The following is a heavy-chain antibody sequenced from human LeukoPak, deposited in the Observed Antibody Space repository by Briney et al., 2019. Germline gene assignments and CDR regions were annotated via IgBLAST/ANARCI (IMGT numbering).Heavy chain of an antibody. V-gene: IGHV4-39*07. CDR3: ARADNLNAFDY. D-gene: IGHD1-1*01. CDR2: IYYSGST. J-gene: IGHJ4*02. CDR1: GGSISSSSYY. Sequence: PSETMSLTCTVYGGSISSSSYYWGWIRQPPGKGLEWIGSIYYSGSTYYNPSLKSRVTISVDTSKNQFSLKLSSVTAADTAVYYCARADNLNAFDYWGQGTLVPVSS.